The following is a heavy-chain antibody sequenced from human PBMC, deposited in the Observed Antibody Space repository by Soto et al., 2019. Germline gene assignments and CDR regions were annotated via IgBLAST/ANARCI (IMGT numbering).Heavy chain of an antibody. J-gene: IGHJ6*02. V-gene: IGHV1-69*13. CDR1: GGTFSSYA. CDR3: ARDSPRGYSGSYDYYYYGMDV. D-gene: IGHD5-12*01. Sequence: ASVKVSCKASGGTFSSYAISWVRQAPGQGLEWMGGIIPIFGTANYAQKFQGRVTITADESTSTAYMELSSLRSEDTAVYYCARDSPRGYSGSYDYYYYGMDVWGQGTTVTVSS. CDR2: IIPIFGTA.